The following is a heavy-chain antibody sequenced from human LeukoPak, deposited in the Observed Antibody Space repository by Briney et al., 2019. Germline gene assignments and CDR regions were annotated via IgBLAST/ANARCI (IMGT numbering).Heavy chain of an antibody. V-gene: IGHV3-30*02. Sequence: GGSLRLSCAASGFTFSSYGMHWVRQAPGKGLEWVAFIRYDGSNKYYADSVKGRFTISRDNSKNTLYLQMNSLRTDDTAVYYCANDRGLYGSGSYSWGQGTLVTVSS. J-gene: IGHJ4*02. CDR3: ANDRGLYGSGSYS. D-gene: IGHD3-10*01. CDR1: GFTFSSYG. CDR2: IRYDGSNK.